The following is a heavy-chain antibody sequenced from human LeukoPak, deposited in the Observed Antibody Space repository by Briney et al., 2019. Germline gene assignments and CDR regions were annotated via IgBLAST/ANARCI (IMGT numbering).Heavy chain of an antibody. D-gene: IGHD3-22*01. V-gene: IGHV3-7*04. J-gene: IGHJ4*02. CDR2: IKQDGSDK. CDR3: ARGGYYDSSGFYPQD. CDR1: GFPFGNYW. Sequence: GGPLGPSLAASGFPFGNYWMNWFGQAQGRGREWWGNIKQDGSDKYYVDSVKGRFTISRDNAKNSLYLQMNSLRAEDTAVYYCARGGYYDSSGFYPQDWGQGTLVTVSS.